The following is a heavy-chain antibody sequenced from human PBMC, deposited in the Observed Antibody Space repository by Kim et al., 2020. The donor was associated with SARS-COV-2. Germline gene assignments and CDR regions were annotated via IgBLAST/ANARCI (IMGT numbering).Heavy chain of an antibody. CDR3: VRDRGYYYGSGSYY. Sequence: ADSVKGRFTISRDNAKNSLYLQMNSLRAEDTALYYCVRDRGYYYGSGSYYWGQGTLVTVSS. D-gene: IGHD3-10*01. V-gene: IGHV3-20*03. J-gene: IGHJ4*02.